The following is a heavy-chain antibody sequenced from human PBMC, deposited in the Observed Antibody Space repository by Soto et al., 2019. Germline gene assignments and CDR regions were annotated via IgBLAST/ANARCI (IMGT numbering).Heavy chain of an antibody. J-gene: IGHJ4*02. D-gene: IGHD5-12*01. CDR2: ISSDGSST. V-gene: IGHV3-74*01. Sequence: GSLRLSWARIGIALSRLRITWVRQAPGKGLVWVSRISSDGSSTTYADSVKGRFTISRDHAKNTLYLQMSSLRAEDTAVYYCARASSGYSSYFDYWGQGTLVTAPQ. CDR3: ARASSGYSSYFDY. CDR1: GIALSRLR.